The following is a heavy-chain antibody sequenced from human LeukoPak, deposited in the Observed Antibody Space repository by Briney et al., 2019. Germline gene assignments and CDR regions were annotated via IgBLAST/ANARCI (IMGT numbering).Heavy chain of an antibody. J-gene: IGHJ4*02. CDR1: GYTFIGYY. CDR2: INTDGGST. CDR3: ARVSRYDSTGYYPYYFDY. V-gene: IGHV3-74*01. Sequence: KVSCKASGYTFIGYYIHWVRQAPGKGLVWVSRINTDGGSTSYADSVKGRFTISRDNAKNSLYLQMDSLRAEDTAVYYCARVSRYDSTGYYPYYFDYWGQGTLVTVSS. D-gene: IGHD3-22*01.